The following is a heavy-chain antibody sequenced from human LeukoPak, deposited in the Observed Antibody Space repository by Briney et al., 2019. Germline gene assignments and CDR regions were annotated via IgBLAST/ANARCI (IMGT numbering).Heavy chain of an antibody. V-gene: IGHV3-30*18. CDR2: ISHDGNNK. CDR3: AKEYLSGFDP. CDR1: GFTFSSYG. Sequence: PERSLRLSCTASGFTFSSYGMHWVRQAPGRGLEGVAIISHDGNNKYYADSVKGRFTISRDNSKNTLYLQMNSLRAEDTAVYYCAKEYLSGFDPWGQGTLVTVSS. J-gene: IGHJ5*02. D-gene: IGHD1-14*01.